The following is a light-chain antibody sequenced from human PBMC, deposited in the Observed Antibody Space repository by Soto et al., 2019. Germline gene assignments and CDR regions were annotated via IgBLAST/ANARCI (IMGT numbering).Light chain of an antibody. CDR1: SSNIGAGYD. CDR2: GNN. Sequence: QSVLTQPPSVSGAPGQRLAISCTGSSSNIGAGYDVFWYQQLPGTAPKLLIYGNNSRPSGVPGRFSGSKSGTSASLAITGLQADDEADYHCQSYDSSLSVVFGGGTKLTVL. V-gene: IGLV1-40*01. CDR3: QSYDSSLSVV. J-gene: IGLJ2*01.